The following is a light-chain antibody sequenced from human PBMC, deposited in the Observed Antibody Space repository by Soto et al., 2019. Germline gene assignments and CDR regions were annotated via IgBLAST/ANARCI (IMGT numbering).Light chain of an antibody. CDR2: KAS. V-gene: IGKV1-5*03. J-gene: IGKJ1*01. Sequence: DIQMTQSPSTLSGSVGDRVTITCRASQTISSWLAWYQQKPGKAPKLLIYKASTLKSGVASRFSGSGSGTEFTLTISSLQPDDVAPYYCQHYNSYSEAFGQGTKVELK. CDR3: QHYNSYSEA. CDR1: QTISSW.